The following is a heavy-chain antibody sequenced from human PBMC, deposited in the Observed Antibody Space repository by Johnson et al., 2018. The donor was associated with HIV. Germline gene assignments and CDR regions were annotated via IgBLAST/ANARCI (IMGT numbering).Heavy chain of an antibody. D-gene: IGHD2-2*03. V-gene: IGHV3-9*01. J-gene: IGHJ3*02. CDR1: GFTFDDYA. CDR2: ISWNSGSI. Sequence: VQLVESGGGLVQPGRSLRLSCAASGFTFDDYAMHWVRQAPGKGLEWVSGISWNSGSIGYADSVTGRFTISRDNAKNSLYLQMNSLRAEDTGLYYCAKDMDRWGLTSAFDIWGQGTMVPVSS. CDR3: AKDMDRWGLTSAFDI.